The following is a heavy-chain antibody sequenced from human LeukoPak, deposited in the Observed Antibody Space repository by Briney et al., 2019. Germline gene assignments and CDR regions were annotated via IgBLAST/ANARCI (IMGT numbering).Heavy chain of an antibody. J-gene: IGHJ4*02. Sequence: PGGSLRLPCAASGFTFSTYWMHWVRQAPGKGLVWVSRINSDGSSIRYADSVKGRFTISRDNAKSTLYLHMNSLRAEDTAVYYCAREDYSRGAESFDFWGQGTLVTVSS. V-gene: IGHV3-74*01. D-gene: IGHD4-4*01. CDR3: AREDYSRGAESFDF. CDR2: INSDGSSI. CDR1: GFTFSTYW.